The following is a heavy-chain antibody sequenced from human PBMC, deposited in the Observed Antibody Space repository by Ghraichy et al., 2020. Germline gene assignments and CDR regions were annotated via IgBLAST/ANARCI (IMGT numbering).Heavy chain of an antibody. V-gene: IGHV4-61*02. CDR2: VSTSGST. J-gene: IGHJ3*02. D-gene: IGHD6-19*01. Sequence: SETLSLTCTVSGGSISSGDYYWSYIRQPAGKRLEWIGRVSTSGSTEYNPPLKSRVTISIDTSKNQFSLRLSSVTAADTAVYYCARANRQWLVYGPGAAWDAFDIWGQETMVTVSS. CDR3: ARANRQWLVYGPGAAWDAFDI. CDR1: GGSISSGDYY.